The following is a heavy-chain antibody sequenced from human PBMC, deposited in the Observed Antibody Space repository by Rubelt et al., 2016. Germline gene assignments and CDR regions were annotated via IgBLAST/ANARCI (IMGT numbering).Heavy chain of an antibody. D-gene: IGHD1-26*01. CDR2: IWYDGSNK. CDR1: GFTFSNYA. Sequence: QVQLVESGGGVVQPGRSLRLSCAASGFTFSNYAMIWVRQAPGKGLEWVAVIWYDGSNKYYADSVTGRFTISRDNAKNALYLQMNSLRAEDTAVYYCARRRGSYHFDYWGQGTLVTVSS. V-gene: IGHV3-33*01. J-gene: IGHJ4*02. CDR3: ARRRGSYHFDY.